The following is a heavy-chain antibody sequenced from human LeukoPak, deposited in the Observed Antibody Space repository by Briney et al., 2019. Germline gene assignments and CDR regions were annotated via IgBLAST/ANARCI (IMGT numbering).Heavy chain of an antibody. Sequence: GGSLRLSCAASGFTFSSYGMNWVRQAPGKGLEWVSAISGSGGSTYYADSVEGRFTISRDNSKNTLYLQMNSLRAEDTAVYYCAKDTNQYRNFDRWGQGTLVTVSS. CDR1: GFTFSSYG. V-gene: IGHV3-23*01. D-gene: IGHD2-2*01. CDR3: AKDTNQYRNFDR. CDR2: ISGSGGST. J-gene: IGHJ4*02.